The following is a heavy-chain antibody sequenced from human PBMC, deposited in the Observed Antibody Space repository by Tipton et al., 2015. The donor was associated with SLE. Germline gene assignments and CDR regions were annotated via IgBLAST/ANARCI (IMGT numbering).Heavy chain of an antibody. J-gene: IGHJ4*02. V-gene: IGHV4-59*08. CDR3: ARALSLGELPHYFDY. Sequence: TLSLTCSVSGGSISGHYWSWVRQPPGKGLKWVGFIYLDSGSTKNNPSLESRVTISTDTSKNQVSLKVTSATAADTAVYYCARALSLGELPHYFDYWGQGTLVTVSS. CDR1: GGSISGHY. D-gene: IGHD1-7*01. CDR2: IYLDSGST.